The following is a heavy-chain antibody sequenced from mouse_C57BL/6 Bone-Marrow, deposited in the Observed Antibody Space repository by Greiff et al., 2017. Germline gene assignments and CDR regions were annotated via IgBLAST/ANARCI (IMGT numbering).Heavy chain of an antibody. CDR3: TREDYGYDGGPWFAY. J-gene: IGHJ3*01. Sequence: EVQVVESGEGLVKPGGSLKLSCAASGFTFSSYAMSWVRQTPEKRLEWVAYISSGGDYIYYADTVKGRFTISRDNARNTLYLQMSSLKSEDTAMYYCTREDYGYDGGPWFAYWGQGTLVTVSA. V-gene: IGHV5-9-1*02. CDR1: GFTFSSYA. D-gene: IGHD2-2*01. CDR2: ISSGGDYI.